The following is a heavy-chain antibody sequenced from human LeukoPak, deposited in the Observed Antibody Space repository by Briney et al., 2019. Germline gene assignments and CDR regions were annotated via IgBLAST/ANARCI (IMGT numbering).Heavy chain of an antibody. Sequence: GASVKVSCKASGGTFSSYAISWVRQAPGQGLEWMGGIIPIFGTANYAQKFQGRVTITADESMSTAYMELSSLRSEDTAVYYCARVLSGYDEEEYYFDYWGQGTLVTVSS. CDR1: GGTFSSYA. V-gene: IGHV1-69*13. CDR2: IIPIFGTA. J-gene: IGHJ4*02. D-gene: IGHD5-12*01. CDR3: ARVLSGYDEEEYYFDY.